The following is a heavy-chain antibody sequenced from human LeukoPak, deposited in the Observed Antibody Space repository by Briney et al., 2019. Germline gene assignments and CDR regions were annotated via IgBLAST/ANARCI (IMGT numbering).Heavy chain of an antibody. J-gene: IGHJ6*02. Sequence: PSETLSLTCTVSGGSISSYYWSWIRQPAGKGLEWIGRIYTSGSTNYNPSLKSRVTMSVDTSKNQFSLKLSSVTAADTAVYYCARGGYSYTNWDYYYYGMDVWGQGTTVTVSS. CDR1: GGSISSYY. V-gene: IGHV4-4*07. D-gene: IGHD5-18*01. CDR3: ARGGYSYTNWDYYYYGMDV. CDR2: IYTSGST.